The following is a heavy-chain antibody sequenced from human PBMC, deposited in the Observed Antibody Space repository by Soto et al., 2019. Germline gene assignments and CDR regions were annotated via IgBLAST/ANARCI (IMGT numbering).Heavy chain of an antibody. CDR1: GGSINHYY. CDR3: ARGMTTVTTLDY. CDR2: IYHSGST. D-gene: IGHD4-17*01. Sequence: SETLSLTCTVSGGSINHYYCNWFRQPPGKGLEWIGYIYHSGSTYYNPSLKSRVTISVDRSKNQFSLKLSSVTAADTAVYYCARGMTTVTTLDYWGQGTLVTVSS. V-gene: IGHV4-30-2*01. J-gene: IGHJ4*02.